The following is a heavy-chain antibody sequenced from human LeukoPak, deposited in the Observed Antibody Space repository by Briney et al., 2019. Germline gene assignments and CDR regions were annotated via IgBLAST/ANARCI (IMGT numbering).Heavy chain of an antibody. J-gene: IGHJ4*02. CDR1: GFTFSSYA. V-gene: IGHV3-23*01. D-gene: IGHD6-6*01. Sequence: GGSLRLSCAASGFTFSSYAMSWVRQAPGKGLEWVSAISGSGGSTYYADSVKGRFTISRDNSKNTLYLQMNSLRAEDTAVYYCARRGSYSSSFTSTFDYWGQGTLVTVSS. CDR3: ARRGSYSSSFTSTFDY. CDR2: ISGSGGST.